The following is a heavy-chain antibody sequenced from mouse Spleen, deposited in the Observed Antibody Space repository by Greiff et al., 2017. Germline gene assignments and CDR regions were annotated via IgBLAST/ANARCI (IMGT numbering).Heavy chain of an antibody. V-gene: IGHV1-82*01. D-gene: IGHD2-4*01. CDR1: GYAFSSSW. J-gene: IGHJ4*01. CDR3: ARGDYDYDDYAMDY. Sequence: QVQLKQSGPELVKPGASVKISCKASGYAFSSSWMNWVKQRPGKGLEWIGRIYPGDGDTNYNGKFKGKATLTADKSSSTAYMQLSSLTSEDSAVYFCARGDYDYDDYAMDYWGQGTSVTVSS. CDR2: IYPGDGDT.